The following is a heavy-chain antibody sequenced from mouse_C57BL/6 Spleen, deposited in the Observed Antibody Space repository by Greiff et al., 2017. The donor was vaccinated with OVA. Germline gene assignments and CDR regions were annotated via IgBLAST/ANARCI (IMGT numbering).Heavy chain of an antibody. D-gene: IGHD2-4*01. CDR2: IRNKANGYTT. CDR1: GFTFTDYY. J-gene: IGHJ1*03. Sequence: DVKLVESGGGLVQPGGSLSLSCAASGFTFTDYYMSWVRQPPGKALEWLGFIRNKANGYTTEYSASVKGRFTISRDNSQSILYLQMNALRAEDSATYYCARYYDSHWYFDVWGTGTTVTVSS. CDR3: ARYYDSHWYFDV. V-gene: IGHV7-3*01.